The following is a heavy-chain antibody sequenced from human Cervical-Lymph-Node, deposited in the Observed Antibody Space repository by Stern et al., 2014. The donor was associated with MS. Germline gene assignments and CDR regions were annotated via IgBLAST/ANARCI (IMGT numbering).Heavy chain of an antibody. J-gene: IGHJ4*02. CDR3: VRDLCKSRICYPFDY. CDR2: ISRGGTSV. Sequence: VQLVESGGGLVKAGGSLRLSCAASGFTFSDYYMSWIRQAPGKGLEWVSYISRGGTSVYYAESVEGRFTISRDNAKNSLFLQMNSLRAEDTAIYYCVRDLCKSRICYPFDYWGQGTQVTVSS. CDR1: GFTFSDYY. D-gene: IGHD2-15*01. V-gene: IGHV3-11*01.